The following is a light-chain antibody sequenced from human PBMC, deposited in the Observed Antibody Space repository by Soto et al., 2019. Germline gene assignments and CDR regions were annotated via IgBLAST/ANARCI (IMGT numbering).Light chain of an antibody. J-gene: IGLJ3*02. CDR1: SSDVGAYNY. Sequence: QSVLTQPASVSGSPGQSITISCTGTSSDVGAYNYVSWYQHHPGKAPKLLIYDVSNRPSGVSNRFSGSKSGNTASLTISGLLAEDEADYYCGSYTRSNTRVFGGGTKVTVL. CDR2: DVS. V-gene: IGLV2-14*01. CDR3: GSYTRSNTRV.